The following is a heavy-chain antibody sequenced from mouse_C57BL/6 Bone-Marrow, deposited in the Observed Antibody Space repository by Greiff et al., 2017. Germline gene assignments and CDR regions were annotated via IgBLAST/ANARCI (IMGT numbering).Heavy chain of an antibody. Sequence: QVQLKQSGAELARPGASVKLSCKASGYTFTSYGISWVKQRTGQGLEWIGEIYPRSGNTYYNEKFKGKATLTADKSSSTAYMELRSLTSEDAAFYFCARTLDGYYPPWFAYWGQGTLVTVSA. CDR1: GYTFTSYG. J-gene: IGHJ3*01. D-gene: IGHD2-3*01. CDR2: IYPRSGNT. V-gene: IGHV1-81*01. CDR3: ARTLDGYYPPWFAY.